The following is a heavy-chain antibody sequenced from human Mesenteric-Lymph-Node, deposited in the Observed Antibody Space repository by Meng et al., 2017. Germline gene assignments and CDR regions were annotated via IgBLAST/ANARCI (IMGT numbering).Heavy chain of an antibody. Sequence: GESLKISCKGSGYSFTSYWIGWVRQMPGKGLEWMGIIYPGDSDTTYSPSFQGQVTMSADKSIGTAYLQWSSLKASDTAMYYCARNREEMATILPPADAFDIWGQGTMVTVSS. D-gene: IGHD5-24*01. V-gene: IGHV5-51*01. CDR1: GYSFTSYW. J-gene: IGHJ3*02. CDR3: ARNREEMATILPPADAFDI. CDR2: IYPGDSDT.